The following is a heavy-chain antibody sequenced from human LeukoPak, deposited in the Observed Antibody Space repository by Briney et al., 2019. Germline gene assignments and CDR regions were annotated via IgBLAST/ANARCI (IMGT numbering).Heavy chain of an antibody. CDR3: ATPLPHGSDPSLYYYYMDV. Sequence: PGGSLTLSCLASGFTFSTYSMTWVRQVPGKGLDWVSAISADDTGYYADSVKGRFIVSRDNSKNTLYLQLNRLRVEDTAVYYCATPLPHGSDPSLYYYYMDVWGKGTPVTISS. CDR1: GFTFSTYS. D-gene: IGHD3-10*01. V-gene: IGHV3-23*01. CDR2: ISADDTG. J-gene: IGHJ6*03.